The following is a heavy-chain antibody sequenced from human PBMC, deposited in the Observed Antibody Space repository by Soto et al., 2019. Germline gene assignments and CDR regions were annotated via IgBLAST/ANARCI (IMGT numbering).Heavy chain of an antibody. J-gene: IGHJ4*02. Sequence: ASVKVSCKAPGYTFTNYFIHWVRQAPGQRLEWMGWINASNGDTRYSQKFQGRVTITRVTSANTAYMELSSLRSEDTALYYCARDTMFGPFDYWGQGTLVNVSS. CDR1: GYTFTNYF. CDR3: ARDTMFGPFDY. D-gene: IGHD3-10*02. CDR2: INASNGDT. V-gene: IGHV1-3*01.